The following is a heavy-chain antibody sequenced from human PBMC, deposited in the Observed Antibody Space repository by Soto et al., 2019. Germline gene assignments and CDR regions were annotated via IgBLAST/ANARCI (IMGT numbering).Heavy chain of an antibody. CDR3: ARDPAPRGGDV. CDR2: IIPILGIA. V-gene: IGHV1-69*08. D-gene: IGHD2-15*01. CDR1: GGTFSSYT. J-gene: IGHJ6*02. Sequence: QVQLVQSGAEVKKPGSSVKVSCKASGGTFSSYTISWVRQAPGQGLEWMGRIIPILGIANYAQKFQGRVTITADKSPSTAYMELSSLRSEDTAVYYCARDPAPRGGDVWGQGTTVTVSS.